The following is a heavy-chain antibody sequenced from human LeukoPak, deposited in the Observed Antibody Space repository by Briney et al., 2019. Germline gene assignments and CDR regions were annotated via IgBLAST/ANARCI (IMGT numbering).Heavy chain of an antibody. CDR1: GGSFSGYY. D-gene: IGHD5-24*01. J-gene: IGHJ4*02. V-gene: IGHV4-34*01. CDR2: INPRGST. Sequence: SETLSLSRGVYGGSFSGYYWSWIRQPPGKGLEWIGEINPRGSTNYNPSLKSRVTLSADTSKNQFSLTLNSVTAADTAVYYCARRRLGYYFDYWGQGTLVTVSS. CDR3: ARRRLGYYFDY.